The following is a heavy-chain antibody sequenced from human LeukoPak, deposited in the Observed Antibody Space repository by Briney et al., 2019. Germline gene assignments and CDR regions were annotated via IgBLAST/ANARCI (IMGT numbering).Heavy chain of an antibody. V-gene: IGHV4-59*01. D-gene: IGHD3-10*01. CDR1: GGSISGYY. J-gene: IGHJ4*02. CDR3: ASLDYYGSGAADY. Sequence: SETLSLTCTVSGGSISGYYWSWIRQPPGKGLEWIGYIYYSGSTNYNPSLKSRVTISVDTSKNQFSLKLSSVTAADTAVYYCASLDYYGSGAADYWGQGTLVTVSS. CDR2: IYYSGST.